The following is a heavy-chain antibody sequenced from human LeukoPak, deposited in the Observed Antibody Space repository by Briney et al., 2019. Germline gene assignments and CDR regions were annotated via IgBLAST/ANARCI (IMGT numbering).Heavy chain of an antibody. CDR1: VLTFSRYA. V-gene: IGHV3-23*01. CDR3: AKDPAGYSSSWYPLED. Sequence: GGSLRLSCAASVLTFSRYAMSWARQAPGKGLEWVSAISGSGGSTYYADSVKGRFTISRDNSKNTLYLQMNSLRAEDTAVYYCAKDPAGYSSSWYPLEDWGQGTLVTVSS. D-gene: IGHD6-13*01. J-gene: IGHJ4*02. CDR2: ISGSGGST.